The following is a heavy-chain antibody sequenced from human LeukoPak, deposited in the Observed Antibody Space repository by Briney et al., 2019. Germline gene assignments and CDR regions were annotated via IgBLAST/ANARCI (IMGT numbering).Heavy chain of an antibody. CDR2: IYHSGST. J-gene: IGHJ4*02. V-gene: IGHV4-30-2*01. D-gene: IGHD3-10*01. CDR3: ARGHGSGEFDY. CDR1: GGSISSGGYS. Sequence: NPSQTLSPTYAVSGGSISSGGYSWSWIRQPPGKGLEWIGYIYHSGSTYYNPSLKSRVTISVDRSKNQFSLKLSSVTAADTAVYYCARGHGSGEFDYWGQGTLVTVSS.